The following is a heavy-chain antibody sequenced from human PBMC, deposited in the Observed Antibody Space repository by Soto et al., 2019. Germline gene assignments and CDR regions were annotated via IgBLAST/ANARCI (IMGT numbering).Heavy chain of an antibody. Sequence: ASETLSLTCTVSGGSISSSSYYWGWIRQPPGKGLEWIGSIYYSGSTYYNPSLKSRVTISVDTSKNQFSLKLSSVTAADTAVYSCARSLVLRFLEWPEYYGIDVWGQGTTVTVSS. V-gene: IGHV4-39*01. CDR1: GGSISSSSYY. D-gene: IGHD3-3*01. J-gene: IGHJ6*02. CDR3: ARSLVLRFLEWPEYYGIDV. CDR2: IYYSGST.